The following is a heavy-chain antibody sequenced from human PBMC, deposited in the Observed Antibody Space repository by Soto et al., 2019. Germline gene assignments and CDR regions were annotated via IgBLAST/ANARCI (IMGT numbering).Heavy chain of an antibody. Sequence: SETLSLTCTVSSASISSSSYTWGWIRQPPGKGLEWIGSIYYSGTTYYNPPLNSRVTVSVDTSKNQFSLKVTSVTAADTAVYYCGRISSHGDYAYWGQGTLVTVSS. J-gene: IGHJ4*02. V-gene: IGHV4-39*01. CDR1: SASISSSSYT. CDR2: IYYSGTT. D-gene: IGHD4-17*01. CDR3: GRISSHGDYAY.